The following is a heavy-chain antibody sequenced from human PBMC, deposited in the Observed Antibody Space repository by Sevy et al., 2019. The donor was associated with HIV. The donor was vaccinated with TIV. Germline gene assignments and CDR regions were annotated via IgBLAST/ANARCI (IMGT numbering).Heavy chain of an antibody. V-gene: IGHV1-18*01. CDR2: ISGYNGET. Sequence: ASVKVSCKASGYSFSNYGLTWVRQAPGQGLEWMGWISGYNGETHYAQKFQGRVTMTRETSTTTAYMELRSLKVEDTALYYCGAISTTSVFDPWGQGTLVTVSS. CDR1: GYSFSNYG. D-gene: IGHD1-7*01. J-gene: IGHJ5*02. CDR3: GAISTTSVFDP.